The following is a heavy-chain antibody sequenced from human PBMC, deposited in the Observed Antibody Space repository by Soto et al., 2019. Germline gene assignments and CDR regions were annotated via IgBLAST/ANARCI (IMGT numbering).Heavy chain of an antibody. CDR2: ISAYNGNT. D-gene: IGHD3-22*01. CDR1: GYTFTSYG. CDR3: AAASITMIVS. J-gene: IGHJ4*02. Sequence: ASVKVSCKASGYTFTSYGISWVRQAPGQGLEWMGWISAYNGNTNYAQKFQGRVTITADKSASTAYMELSSLRSEDTAVYYCAAASITMIVSWGQGTLVTVSS. V-gene: IGHV1-18*01.